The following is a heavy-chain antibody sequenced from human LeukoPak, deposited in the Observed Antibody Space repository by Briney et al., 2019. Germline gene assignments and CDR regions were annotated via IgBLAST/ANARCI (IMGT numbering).Heavy chain of an antibody. CDR3: ARVANCSGGSCYYYYYYYYMDV. CDR1: GGSISSYY. CDR2: IYYSGST. D-gene: IGHD2-15*01. Sequence: PSETLSLTCTVSGGSISSYYWSWIRQPPGKGLEWIGYIYYSGSTNYNPSPKSRVTISVDTSKNQFSLKLSSVTAADTAVYYCARVANCSGGSCYYYYYYYYMDVWGKGTTVTVSS. V-gene: IGHV4-59*01. J-gene: IGHJ6*03.